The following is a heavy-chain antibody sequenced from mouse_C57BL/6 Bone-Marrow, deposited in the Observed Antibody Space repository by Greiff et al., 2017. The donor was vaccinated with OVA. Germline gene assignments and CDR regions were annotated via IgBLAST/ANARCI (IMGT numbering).Heavy chain of an antibody. V-gene: IGHV1-7*01. CDR1: GYTFTSYW. CDR3: ARELVYYDYNEGYAMDY. Sequence: VKLMESGAELAKPGASVKLSCKASGYTFTSYWMHWVKQRPGQGLEWIGYINPSSGYTKYNQKFKDKATLTADKSSSTAYMQLSSLTYEDSAVYYCARELVYYDYNEGYAMDYWGQGTSVTVSS. D-gene: IGHD2-4*01. CDR2: INPSSGYT. J-gene: IGHJ4*01.